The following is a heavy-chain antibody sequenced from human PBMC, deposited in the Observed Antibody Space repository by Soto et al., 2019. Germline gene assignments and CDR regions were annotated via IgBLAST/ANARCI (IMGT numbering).Heavy chain of an antibody. CDR2: IYYSGST. CDR1: GGSISSYY. V-gene: IGHV4-59*12. J-gene: IGHJ6*02. Sequence: SETLSLTCTVSGGSISSYYWSWIRQPPGKGLEWIGYIYYSGSTNYNPSLKSRVTISVDTSKNQFSLKLSSVTAADTAVYYCARDHRRTIFGVVIRDYYGMDVWGQGTTVTSP. CDR3: ARDHRRTIFGVVIRDYYGMDV. D-gene: IGHD3-3*01.